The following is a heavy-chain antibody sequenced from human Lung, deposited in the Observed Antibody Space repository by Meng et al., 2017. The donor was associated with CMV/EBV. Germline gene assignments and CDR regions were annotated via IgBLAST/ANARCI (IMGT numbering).Heavy chain of an antibody. V-gene: IGHV1-2*06. CDR2: ITPSSGGT. Sequence: QGRLVRSGAEVKKPGVLVTVSCKASGYTFTGYYMHWLRQAPGQGLEWVGRITPSSGGTTYAQKFQGRVTMTRDTSISTAYMELSSLRSDDAAIYYCVRANLGSADYWGQGTLVTVSS. D-gene: IGHD7-27*01. J-gene: IGHJ4*02. CDR3: VRANLGSADY. CDR1: GYTFTGYY.